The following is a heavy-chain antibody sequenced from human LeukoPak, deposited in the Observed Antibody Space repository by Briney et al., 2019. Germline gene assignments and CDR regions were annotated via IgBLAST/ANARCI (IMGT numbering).Heavy chain of an antibody. D-gene: IGHD1-1*01. J-gene: IGHJ4*02. Sequence: ASVKVSCKASGGTFSSYAISWVRQAPGQGLEWMGGIIPIFGTANYAQKFQGRVTITADESTSTAYMELSSLRSEDTAVYYCARTTSYNFYYFDYWGQGTLVTVSS. V-gene: IGHV1-69*01. CDR3: ARTTSYNFYYFDY. CDR2: IIPIFGTA. CDR1: GGTFSSYA.